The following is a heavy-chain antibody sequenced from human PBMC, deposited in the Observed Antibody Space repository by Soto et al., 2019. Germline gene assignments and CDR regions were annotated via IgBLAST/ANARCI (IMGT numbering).Heavy chain of an antibody. J-gene: IGHJ6*02. CDR1: GYTFTSYY. D-gene: IGHD1-26*01. Sequence: QVQLVQSGAEVKKPGASVKVSCKASGYTFTSYYMHWVRQAPGQGLEWMGITNPSGGSTSYAQKFQGRVTMTRDTSTSTVYMELSSLRSEATAVYYCARDLGVCRGIVGEGGGMDVWGQGTTVTVSS. CDR3: ARDLGVCRGIVGEGGGMDV. CDR2: TNPSGGST. V-gene: IGHV1-46*01.